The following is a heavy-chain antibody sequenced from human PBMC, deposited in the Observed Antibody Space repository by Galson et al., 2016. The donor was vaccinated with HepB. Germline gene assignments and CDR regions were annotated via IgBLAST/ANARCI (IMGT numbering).Heavy chain of an antibody. CDR3: AETVLTAVGDWFDP. J-gene: IGHJ5*02. CDR1: GATVTNSW. Sequence: QSGAEVKKPGESLRISCYLSGATVTNSWISWVRQVPGKGLEWMGRVDATNSYTFYSPSFQGHVTISADKSINTAYLQWSSLKPSDTAIYFCAETVLTAVGDWFDPWGPGTLVTVSS. V-gene: IGHV5-10-1*01. CDR2: VDATNSYT. D-gene: IGHD7-27*01.